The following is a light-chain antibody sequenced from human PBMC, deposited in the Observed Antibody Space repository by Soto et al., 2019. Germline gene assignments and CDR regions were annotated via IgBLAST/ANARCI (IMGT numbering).Light chain of an antibody. J-gene: IGKJ4*01. Sequence: EIVMTQSPATLSVSPGERATLSCRASQSVGRNLAWYQQKPGQAPSLLIYGASTRATGIPARFSGSGSGTEFTLTISSLQSEDFAIYSCQQYNHWPPLTCGGGTKVEIK. V-gene: IGKV3-15*01. CDR1: QSVGRN. CDR2: GAS. CDR3: QQYNHWPPLT.